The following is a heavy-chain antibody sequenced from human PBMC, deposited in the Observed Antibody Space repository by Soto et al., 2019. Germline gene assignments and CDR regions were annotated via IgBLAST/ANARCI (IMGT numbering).Heavy chain of an antibody. Sequence: QVQLQESGPGLVKPSQTLSLTCTVSGGSISSGGYYWSWIRQHPGKGLEWIGYIYYSGSTYYNPSLKSRVTISVDTSKNQFCLKLSSVTAADTAVYYCARARYYDYIWGSYRPSQNDYYYMDVWGKGTTVTVSS. J-gene: IGHJ6*03. D-gene: IGHD3-16*02. V-gene: IGHV4-31*03. CDR1: GGSISSGGYY. CDR3: ARARYYDYIWGSYRPSQNDYYYMDV. CDR2: IYYSGST.